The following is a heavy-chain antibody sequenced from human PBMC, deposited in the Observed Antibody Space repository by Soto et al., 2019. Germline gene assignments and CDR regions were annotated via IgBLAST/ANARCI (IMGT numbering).Heavy chain of an antibody. CDR2: VYYTGSN. Sequence: SADLSLTCTVSGCPVRNGTSYLSLIRQSPGKGLEWIGDVYYTGSNNYNPSLKRRVTISVDMSKNQFSLKLSSVTAADTAVYYCARTGIQFRYSLDYWGQGTLVTVSS. CDR1: GCPVRNGTSY. V-gene: IGHV4-61*01. D-gene: IGHD3-16*02. CDR3: ARTGIQFRYSLDY. J-gene: IGHJ4*02.